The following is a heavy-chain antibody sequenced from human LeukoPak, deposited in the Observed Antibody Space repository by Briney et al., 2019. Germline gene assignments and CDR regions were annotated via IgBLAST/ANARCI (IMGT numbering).Heavy chain of an antibody. V-gene: IGHV3-7*03. CDR2: INQDGSEK. CDR1: GFTFSSYW. D-gene: IGHD2-2*01. Sequence: GGSLRLSCAASGFTFSSYWMSWVRQAPGKGLGWVANINQDGSEKYYVDSVKGRFTISRDNAKNSLYLQMNSLRAEDTAVYYCARQSFDKLGYCSSTSCYDGPFDYWGQGTLVTVSS. J-gene: IGHJ4*02. CDR3: ARQSFDKLGYCSSTSCYDGPFDY.